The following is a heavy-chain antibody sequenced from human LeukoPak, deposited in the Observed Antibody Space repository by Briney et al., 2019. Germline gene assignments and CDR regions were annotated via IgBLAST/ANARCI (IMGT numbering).Heavy chain of an antibody. Sequence: PGGSLRLSCAASGFSLSRYWMSWVRQAPGKGLEWVANMKQDGSEKKYVDSVKGRFTISRDNTKNSLFLQMNSLRAEDTAVYFCATSPYYFDSGTFLGNWFDFWGQGTLVSVSS. V-gene: IGHV3-7*01. CDR1: GFSLSRYW. D-gene: IGHD3-10*01. CDR2: MKQDGSEK. CDR3: ATSPYYFDSGTFLGNWFDF. J-gene: IGHJ5*01.